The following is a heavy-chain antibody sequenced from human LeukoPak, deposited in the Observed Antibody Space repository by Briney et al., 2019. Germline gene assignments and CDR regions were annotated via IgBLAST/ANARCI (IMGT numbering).Heavy chain of an antibody. J-gene: IGHJ4*02. CDR3: ARDEGIAAAAFDY. D-gene: IGHD6-13*01. V-gene: IGHV3-21*01. CDR2: ISSSSSYI. Sequence: GGSLRLSCAASGYTFSSYSMYWVRQAPGKGLEWVSSISSSSSYIYYADSVKGRFTISRDNAKNSLYLQMNSLRAEDTAVYYCARDEGIAAAAFDYWGQGTLVTVSS. CDR1: GYTFSSYS.